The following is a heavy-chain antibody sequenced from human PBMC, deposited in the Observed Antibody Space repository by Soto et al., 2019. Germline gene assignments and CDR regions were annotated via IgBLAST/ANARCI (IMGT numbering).Heavy chain of an antibody. CDR3: ARAQVYSCSGTCYELIFDP. V-gene: IGHV4-30-2*01. Sequence: SETLSLTCAVSGGSVSAAGYSWSWIRQPPGGGLEWIGYIYHSGTTLSNPSLKTRLTISLDRSNNRFSLTLTFMTAAATAEYYCARAQVYSCSGTCYELIFDPWGQGTQVTVSS. J-gene: IGHJ5*02. D-gene: IGHD3-10*02. CDR2: IYHSGTT. CDR1: GGSVSAAGYS.